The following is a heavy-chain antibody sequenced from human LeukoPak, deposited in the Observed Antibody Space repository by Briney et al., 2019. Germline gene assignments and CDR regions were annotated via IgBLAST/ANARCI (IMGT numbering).Heavy chain of an antibody. V-gene: IGHV4-4*07. CDR3: ARSGGFDLI. D-gene: IGHD5-12*01. J-gene: IGHJ3*02. CDR2: ISPSGTT. Sequence: SETLSLTCTVSGGSINTSWWAWVRQPAGKGLEWIGRISPSGTTNYNPSLKSRVTMSRDTSKNQFSLKLNSVTAADTAVYYCARSGGFDLIWGQGTMVTISS. CDR1: GGSINTSW.